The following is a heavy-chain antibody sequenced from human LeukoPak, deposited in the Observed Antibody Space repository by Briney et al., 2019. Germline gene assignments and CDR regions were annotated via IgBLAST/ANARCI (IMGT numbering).Heavy chain of an antibody. CDR3: AKASSSWHDAFDI. J-gene: IGHJ3*02. V-gene: IGHV3-9*01. Sequence: GGSLRLSCAASGFTFDDYAMHWVRQAPGKGLEWVSGISWNSGSIGYADSVKGRFPISRDNAKNSLYLQMSSLRAEDTALYYCAKASSSWHDAFDIWGQGTMVTVSS. CDR1: GFTFDDYA. CDR2: ISWNSGSI. D-gene: IGHD6-13*01.